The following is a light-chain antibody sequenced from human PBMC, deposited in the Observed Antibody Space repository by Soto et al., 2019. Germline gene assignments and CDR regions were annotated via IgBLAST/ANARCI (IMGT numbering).Light chain of an antibody. CDR1: SSNIGAGYD. CDR2: GNI. V-gene: IGLV1-40*01. CDR3: RTYDTGVSGSI. J-gene: IGLJ2*01. Sequence: QSVLTQPPSVSGAPGQRVALSCAGTSSNIGAGYDVHWYQHLPGTAPKLLIFGNINRPAGVPDRFSGSKSGTSASLAITGLQAADEGYYYCRTYDTGVSGSIFGGGTKVTVL.